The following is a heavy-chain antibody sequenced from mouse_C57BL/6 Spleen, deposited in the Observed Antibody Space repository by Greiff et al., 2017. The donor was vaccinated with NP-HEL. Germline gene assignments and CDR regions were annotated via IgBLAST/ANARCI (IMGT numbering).Heavy chain of an antibody. J-gene: IGHJ3*01. CDR1: GYSITSGYY. CDR3: ASYYYGSSPAWFAY. CDR2: ISYDGSN. D-gene: IGHD1-1*01. V-gene: IGHV3-6*01. Sequence: DVKLQESGPGLVKPSQSLSLTCSVTGYSITSGYYWNWIRQFPGNKLEWMGYISYDGSNNYNPSLKNRISITRDTSKNQFFLKLNSVTTEDTATYYCASYYYGSSPAWFAYWGQGTLVTVSA.